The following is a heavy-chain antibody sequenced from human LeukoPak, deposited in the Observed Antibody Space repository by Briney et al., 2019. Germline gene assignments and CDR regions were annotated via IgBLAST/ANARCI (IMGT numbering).Heavy chain of an antibody. J-gene: IGHJ4*02. V-gene: IGHV2-5*02. Sequence: SGPTLVNPTQTLTLTCTFSGFSFSTGTVGVSWIRQPPGKALEWLALIYWDDDKRYSPFLKSRLTITKDTSENRVVLTMTNIDPVDTATYYCIYRPGRGIPAAHWGQGTLVTVSA. CDR1: GFSFSTGTVG. CDR2: IYWDDDK. CDR3: IYRPGRGIPAAH. D-gene: IGHD2-21*01.